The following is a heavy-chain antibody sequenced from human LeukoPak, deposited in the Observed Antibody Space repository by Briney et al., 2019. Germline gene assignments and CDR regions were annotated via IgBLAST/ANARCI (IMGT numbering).Heavy chain of an antibody. CDR2: IRGGVGST. CDR3: ARDSIWFGDE. V-gene: IGHV3-23*01. D-gene: IGHD3-10*01. Sequence: GGSLRLSCAASGFIFSSYDLSWVRQAPGKGLECVSAIRGGVGSTYYADSVKGRFTISRDNSKNTLYLQMNNLRADDTAVYYCARDSIWFGDERGQGTLVTVSS. J-gene: IGHJ4*02. CDR1: GFIFSSYD.